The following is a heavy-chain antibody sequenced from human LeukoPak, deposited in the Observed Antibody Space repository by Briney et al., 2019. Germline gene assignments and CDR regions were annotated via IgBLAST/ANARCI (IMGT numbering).Heavy chain of an antibody. CDR2: IYTSGNT. J-gene: IGHJ3*02. D-gene: IGHD3-22*01. V-gene: IGHV4-4*07. CDR1: GGPISSYH. Sequence: PSETLSLTCTVSGGPISSYHWSWIRQRAGTGLGWIGQIYTSGNTKYNPSLKSRVTISLDKSKNQLSLKLNSVTAADTAVYYCARTDVREGFGYYFDRGALDIWSQGTMVTVSS. CDR3: ARTDVREGFGYYFDRGALDI.